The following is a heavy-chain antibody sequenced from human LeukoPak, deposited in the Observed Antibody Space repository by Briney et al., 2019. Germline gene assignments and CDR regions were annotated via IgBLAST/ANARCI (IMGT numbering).Heavy chain of an antibody. CDR1: GGSFTSHY. V-gene: IGHV4-59*11. J-gene: IGHJ4*03. CDR3: ARGEGERYYVNYFDY. CDR2: LYYSGST. D-gene: IGHD1-26*01. Sequence: SETLSLTCGVSGGSFTSHYWSWFRQPPGKGLEWIAYLYYSGSTNYHPSLKSRATMSIDTSKNQFSLNLGSVTAADTAVYYCARGEGERYYVNYFDYWGHAILVTVSS.